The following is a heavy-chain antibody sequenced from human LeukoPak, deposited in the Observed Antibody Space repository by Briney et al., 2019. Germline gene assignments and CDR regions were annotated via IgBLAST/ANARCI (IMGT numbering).Heavy chain of an antibody. V-gene: IGHV1-2*02. Sequence: GASVKVSCKASGYTFTDYYMHWVRQAPGQGLEWMGWINPSSGGTNYAQKFQGRVTMTRDTSISTAYMELSRLRSDDTAVYYCARAQSPSYYYDSSGYYSPFDYWGQGTLVTVSS. J-gene: IGHJ4*02. CDR1: GYTFTDYY. D-gene: IGHD3-22*01. CDR3: ARAQSPSYYYDSSGYYSPFDY. CDR2: INPSSGGT.